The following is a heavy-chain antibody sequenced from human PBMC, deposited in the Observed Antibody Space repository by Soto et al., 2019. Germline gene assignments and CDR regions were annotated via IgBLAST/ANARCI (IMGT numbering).Heavy chain of an antibody. D-gene: IGHD1-26*01. CDR2: AHHSGRT. J-gene: IGHJ6*02. V-gene: IGHV4-4*02. CDR1: GGSMSSSNW. Sequence: SETLALTCTVSGGSMSSSNWWNWVRQPPGKGLEWIGEAHHSGRTNYNPSLKSRVTISVDKSKNHFSLKLSSVTAADTAVYYFARGYSTSWAPYYSGMDVWGQGTTVTVSS. CDR3: ARGYSTSWAPYYSGMDV.